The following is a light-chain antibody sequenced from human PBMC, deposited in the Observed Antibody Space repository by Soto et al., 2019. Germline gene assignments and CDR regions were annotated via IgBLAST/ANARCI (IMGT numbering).Light chain of an antibody. Sequence: QSALTQPASVSGSPGQSITISCTGTSSDVGSYNLVSWYQQHPGKAPKLMIYEGSKRPSGVSNRFSGSKSGNTASLTISGRQAADEAAYYCRTYYYSLTTSVFGGGTKVTVL. CDR2: EGS. CDR1: SSDVGSYNL. V-gene: IGLV2-14*02. CDR3: RTYYYSLTTSV. J-gene: IGLJ3*02.